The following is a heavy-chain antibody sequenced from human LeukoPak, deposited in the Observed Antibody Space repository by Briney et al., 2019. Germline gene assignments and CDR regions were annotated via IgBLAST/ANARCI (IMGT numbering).Heavy chain of an antibody. D-gene: IGHD3-22*01. Sequence: GGSLRLSCAVSGFTFSGFWMSWSRQAPGKGLEWVASINSDGSEGYYADVVKGRFTISRDNAKNSLYLQINSLRAEDTAVYYCAKDSLMDYYDSSGYYVFDYWGQGTLVTVSS. J-gene: IGHJ4*02. V-gene: IGHV3-7*03. CDR3: AKDSLMDYYDSSGYYVFDY. CDR1: GFTFSGFW. CDR2: INSDGSEG.